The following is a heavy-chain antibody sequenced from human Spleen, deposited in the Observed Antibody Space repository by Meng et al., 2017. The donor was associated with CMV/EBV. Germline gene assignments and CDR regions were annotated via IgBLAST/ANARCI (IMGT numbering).Heavy chain of an antibody. D-gene: IGHD1-26*01. CDR1: GYTFTGYF. Sequence: SGYTFTGYFIHWVRQAPGQGLEWMGLMNTNSGGTHYTQKFQGRVTMTRDTSINTVFLELTSLTSDDTAVYYCARKAGANGRGFDYWGQGTLVTVSS. CDR2: MNTNSGGT. V-gene: IGHV1-2*02. CDR3: ARKAGANGRGFDY. J-gene: IGHJ4*02.